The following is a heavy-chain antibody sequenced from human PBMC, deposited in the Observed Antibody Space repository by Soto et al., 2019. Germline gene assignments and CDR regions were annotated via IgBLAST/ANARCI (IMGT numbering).Heavy chain of an antibody. D-gene: IGHD2-21*02. Sequence: GSLRLSCAASGFTFSSYAMHWVRQAPGKGLEWVAVISYDGSNKYYADSVKGRFTISRDNSKNTLYLQMNSLRAEDTAVYYCARDYVVVVTATMGPDYWGQGTLVTVSS. CDR2: ISYDGSNK. J-gene: IGHJ4*02. CDR1: GFTFSSYA. CDR3: ARDYVVVVTATMGPDY. V-gene: IGHV3-30-3*01.